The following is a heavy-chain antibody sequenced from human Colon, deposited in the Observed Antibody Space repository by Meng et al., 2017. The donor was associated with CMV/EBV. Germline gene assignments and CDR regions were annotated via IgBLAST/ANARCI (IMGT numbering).Heavy chain of an antibody. CDR2: MDPTTGRT. D-gene: IGHD3-16*01. J-gene: IGHJ1*01. CDR1: GYSFTGYY. Sequence: LVQSGAWVKMPGASVNVSCKASGYSFTGYYIHWVRQAPGQGLEWMGWMDPTTGRTDYAQKFQGTVTMTRDTSISTAYLELSRLTSDDTAVYYCASHSSYVWGSHHWGQGTLVTVSS. CDR3: ASHSSYVWGSHH. V-gene: IGHV1-2*02.